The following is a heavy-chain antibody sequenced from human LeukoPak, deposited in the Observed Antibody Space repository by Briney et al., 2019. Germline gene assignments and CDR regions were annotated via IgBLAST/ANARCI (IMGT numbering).Heavy chain of an antibody. CDR3: ARIHNRLGPFDY. Sequence: SETLSLTCTVSRGSISSGGYYWSWIRPHPGKGLEWIGYIYYSGSTYYNPSLKSRVTISVDTSKNQFSLKLSSVTAADTAVYYCARIHNRLGPFDYWGQGTLVTVSS. CDR1: RGSISSGGYY. CDR2: IYYSGST. V-gene: IGHV4-31*03. D-gene: IGHD3-9*01. J-gene: IGHJ4*02.